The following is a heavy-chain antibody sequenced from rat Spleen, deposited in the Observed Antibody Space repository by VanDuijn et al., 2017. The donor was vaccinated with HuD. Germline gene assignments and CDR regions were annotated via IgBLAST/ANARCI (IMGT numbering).Heavy chain of an antibody. CDR1: GFTFSDYN. Sequence: EVQLVESGGGLVQPGRSLKLSCAASGFTFSDYNMAWVRQAPKKGLEWVATISTGGGNTYYRNSVKGRFTISRDNAKNTLYLQMDSLRSEDTATYYCAKGGYNYGWFAYWGQGTLVTVSS. J-gene: IGHJ3*01. CDR3: AKGGYNYGWFAY. CDR2: ISTGGGNT. D-gene: IGHD1-4*01. V-gene: IGHV5-25*01.